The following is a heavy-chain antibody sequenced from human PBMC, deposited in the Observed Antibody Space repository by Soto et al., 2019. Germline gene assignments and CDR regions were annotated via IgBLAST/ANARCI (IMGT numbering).Heavy chain of an antibody. CDR2: INHSGST. Sequence: PSETLSLTCAVYGGSFSGYYWSWIRQPPGKGLEWIGEINHSGSTNYNPSLKSRVTISVDTSKNQFSLKLSSVTAAETAVYYCARHRGADYYDFWSGRRNWFDPWGQGTLVTVSS. D-gene: IGHD3-3*01. CDR3: ARHRGADYYDFWSGRRNWFDP. CDR1: GGSFSGYY. J-gene: IGHJ5*02. V-gene: IGHV4-34*01.